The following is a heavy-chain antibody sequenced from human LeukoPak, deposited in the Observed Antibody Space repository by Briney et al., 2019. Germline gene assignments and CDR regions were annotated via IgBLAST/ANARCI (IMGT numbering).Heavy chain of an antibody. CDR3: ARDLLIAAAGNWFDP. J-gene: IGHJ5*02. V-gene: IGHV3-21*01. CDR2: ISSSSSYI. Sequence: GGSLRLSCVASGFSFSTSWMTWVRQAPGKGLEWVSSISSSSSYIYYADSVKGRFTISRDNAKNSLYLQMNSLRAEDTAVYYCARDLLIAAAGNWFDPWGQGTLVTVSS. CDR1: GFSFSTSW. D-gene: IGHD6-13*01.